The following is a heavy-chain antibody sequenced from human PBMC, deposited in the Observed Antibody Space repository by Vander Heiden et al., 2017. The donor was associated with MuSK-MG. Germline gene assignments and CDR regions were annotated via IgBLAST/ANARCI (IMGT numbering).Heavy chain of an antibody. CDR3: ARLAGSGGTRGAFDI. V-gene: IGHV4-38-2*01. CDR1: GYSISSGYY. CDR2: IYRSGNM. Sequence: QVQLQESGPGLVKPSETLSLTCAVSGYSISSGYYWGWIRQPPGKGLEWIGSIYRSGNMYYNPSLKSRVTISVNTSNNQFSLKLRSVTAADTAIYFCARLAGSGGTRGAFDIWGQGTMVTVSS. D-gene: IGHD2-15*01. J-gene: IGHJ3*02.